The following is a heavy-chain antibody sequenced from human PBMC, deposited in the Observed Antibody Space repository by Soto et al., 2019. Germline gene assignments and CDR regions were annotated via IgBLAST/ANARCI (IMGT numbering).Heavy chain of an antibody. Sequence: QVQLVQSGAEVKKPGSSVKVSCKASGGTFSSYAISWVRQAPGQGLEWMGGIISIFGTANYAQKFQGRVTITADESTSTAYMAPSSLRSEDTAVYYCARHVPAAGYYYGMDVWGQGTTVTVSS. V-gene: IGHV1-69*12. CDR3: ARHVPAAGYYYGMDV. CDR2: IISIFGTA. D-gene: IGHD2-2*01. J-gene: IGHJ6*02. CDR1: GGTFSSYA.